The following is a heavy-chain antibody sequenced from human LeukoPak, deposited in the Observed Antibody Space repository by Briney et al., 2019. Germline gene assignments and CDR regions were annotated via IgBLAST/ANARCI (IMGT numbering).Heavy chain of an antibody. CDR2: ISSSSSYI. CDR1: GFTFSSYS. CDR3: ARDGITIFGVAQTLDI. D-gene: IGHD3-3*01. J-gene: IGHJ3*02. Sequence: GGSLRLSCAASGFTFSSYSMNWVRQAPGKGLEWVSSISSSSSYIYYADSVKGRFTISRDNAKNSLYLQMNSLRAEDTAVYYCARDGITIFGVAQTLDIWGQGTVVTVSS. V-gene: IGHV3-21*01.